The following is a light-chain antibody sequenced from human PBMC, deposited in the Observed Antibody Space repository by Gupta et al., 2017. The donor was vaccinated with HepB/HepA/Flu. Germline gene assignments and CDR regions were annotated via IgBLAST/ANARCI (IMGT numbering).Light chain of an antibody. CDR2: YHD. Sequence: NFLLTQPHLMSESPGTTVTIPCTRSSGSIANYSVQWFHQPPASEPTTVIFYHDQRPSAVPARFFCCTDSCYTAAQTITSGLEAEDDDYYCCSYPDSNKLVFGGGTRLTVL. J-gene: IGLJ3*02. CDR3: SYPDSNKLV. CDR1: SGSIANYS. V-gene: IGLV6-57*03.